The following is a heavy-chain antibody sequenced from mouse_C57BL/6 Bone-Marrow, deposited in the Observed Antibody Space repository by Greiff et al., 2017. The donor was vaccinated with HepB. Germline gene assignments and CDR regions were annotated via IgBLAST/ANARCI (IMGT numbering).Heavy chain of an antibody. CDR2: INPSSGYT. Sequence: QVQLQQSGAELARPGASVKMSCTASGYTFTSYTMHWVKQRPGQGLEWIGYINPSSGYTKYNQKFKDKATLTADKSSSTAYMQLSSLTSEDSAVYYCARPMGDDGYFRYWYIDDWGKGTTVTVSS. D-gene: IGHD2-3*01. J-gene: IGHJ1*03. CDR1: GYTFTSYT. CDR3: ARPMGDDGYFRYWYIDD. V-gene: IGHV1-4*01.